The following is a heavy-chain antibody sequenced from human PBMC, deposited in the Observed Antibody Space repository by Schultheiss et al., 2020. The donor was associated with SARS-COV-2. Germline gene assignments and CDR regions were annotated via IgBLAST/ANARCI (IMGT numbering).Heavy chain of an antibody. D-gene: IGHD3-16*01. J-gene: IGHJ4*02. CDR2: INSDGSDT. CDR3: ARAGLYTYGHHYFDF. CDR1: GFTFSSYW. V-gene: IGHV3-74*01. Sequence: GGSLRLSCAASGFTFSSYWMHWVRQAPGKGLVWVSRINSDGSDTNYADSVKGRFTISRDNAKNTLYLQMNSLRAEDTAVYYCARAGLYTYGHHYFDFWGQGTLVTVSS.